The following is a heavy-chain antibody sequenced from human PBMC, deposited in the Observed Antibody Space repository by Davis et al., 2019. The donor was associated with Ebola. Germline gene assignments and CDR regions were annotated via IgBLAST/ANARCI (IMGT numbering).Heavy chain of an antibody. Sequence: GGSLRLSCAASGFTFSSYAMSWVRQAPGKGLEWVGFIRSKIYGGTTEYAASVEGRFSISRDDSKSIVYLQMNSLKTEDTAVYYCSRDDYPVWGQGTLVTVSS. CDR1: GFTFSSYA. CDR2: IRSKIYGGTT. CDR3: SRDDYPV. D-gene: IGHD4-11*01. J-gene: IGHJ4*02. V-gene: IGHV3-49*04.